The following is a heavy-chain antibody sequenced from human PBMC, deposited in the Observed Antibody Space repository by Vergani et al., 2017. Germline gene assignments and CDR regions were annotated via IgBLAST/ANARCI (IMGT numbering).Heavy chain of an antibody. CDR3: ARPGAHVDTAMVNAPEDYYYYGMDV. CDR2: MNPNSGNT. J-gene: IGHJ6*02. Sequence: QVQLVQSGAEVKKPGASVKVSCKASGYTFTSYDINWVRQATGQGLEWMGWMNPNSGNTGYAQKFQGRVTITADKSTSTAYMELSSLRSEDTAVYYCARPGAHVDTAMVNAPEDYYYYGMDVWGQGTTVTVSS. V-gene: IGHV1-8*01. CDR1: GYTFTSYD. D-gene: IGHD5-18*01.